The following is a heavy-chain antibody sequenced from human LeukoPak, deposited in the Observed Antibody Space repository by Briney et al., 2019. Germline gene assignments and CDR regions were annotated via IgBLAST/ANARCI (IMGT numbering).Heavy chain of an antibody. Sequence: SETLSLTCTVSGGSLSSYYWSWIRQPPGKGLEWIGYIYYSGSTNYNPSLKNRVTISVDTSKNQFSLKLSSVTAADTAVYYCARDNGEFDPWGQGTLVTVSS. J-gene: IGHJ5*02. CDR1: GGSLSSYY. D-gene: IGHD3-16*02. CDR3: ARDNGEFDP. V-gene: IGHV4-59*01. CDR2: IYYSGST.